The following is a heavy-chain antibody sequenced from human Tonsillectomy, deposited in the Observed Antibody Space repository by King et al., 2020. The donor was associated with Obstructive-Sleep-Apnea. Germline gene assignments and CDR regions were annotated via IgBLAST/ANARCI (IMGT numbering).Heavy chain of an antibody. CDR2: TYYRSKWYN. CDR3: ARDKGEGYYGSGSLFDY. Sequence: VQLPQSGPGLVKPSQTLSLTCAISGDSVSSNSAAWNWIRQSPSRGLEWLGRTYYRSKWYNDYAVSVKSRITINPDTSKNQFSLQLNSVTPEDTAVYYCARDKGEGYYGSGSLFDYWGQGTLVTVSS. V-gene: IGHV6-1*01. D-gene: IGHD3-10*01. J-gene: IGHJ4*02. CDR1: GDSVSSNSAA.